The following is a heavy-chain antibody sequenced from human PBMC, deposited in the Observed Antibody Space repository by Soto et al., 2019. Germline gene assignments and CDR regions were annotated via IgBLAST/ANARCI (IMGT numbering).Heavy chain of an antibody. Sequence: ASVKVSCKASGYTFTSYAMHWVRQAPGQRLEWMGWINAGNGNTKYSQKFQGRVTITRDTSASTAYMELSSLRSEDTAVYYCARDKNARPYYYYYLAVWGKGTTVTVSS. V-gene: IGHV1-3*01. CDR1: GYTFTSYA. CDR2: INAGNGNT. CDR3: ARDKNARPYYYYYLAV. J-gene: IGHJ6*03.